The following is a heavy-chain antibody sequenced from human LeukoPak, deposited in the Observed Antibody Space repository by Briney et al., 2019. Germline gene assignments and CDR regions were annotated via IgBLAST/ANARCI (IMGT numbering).Heavy chain of an antibody. CDR1: GFTFSTYW. CDR3: ARAYQQWLPRSALDK. J-gene: IGHJ3*02. D-gene: IGHD6-19*01. CDR2: INSDGTTT. V-gene: IGHV3-74*01. Sequence: GGSLRLSCAASGFTFSTYWMYWVRQTPGQGLVWVSRINSDGTTTNYADSVRGRFTISRHNAKTTLFLQMNSLRAEDTAVYFCARAYQQWLPRSALDKWGQGTVVTVSS.